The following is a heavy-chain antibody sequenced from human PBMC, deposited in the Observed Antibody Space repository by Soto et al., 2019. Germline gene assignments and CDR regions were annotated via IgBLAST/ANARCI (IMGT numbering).Heavy chain of an antibody. Sequence: PSETLSLTCAVYGGSFSGYYCSWIRQPPGKGLEWIGEINHSGSTNYNPSLKSRVTISVDRSKNQFSLKLSSVTVADTAEYYCARVPGPCGQGTPVTVSS. CDR2: INHSGST. CDR1: GGSFSGYY. J-gene: IGHJ5*02. CDR3: ARVPGP. V-gene: IGHV4-34*01.